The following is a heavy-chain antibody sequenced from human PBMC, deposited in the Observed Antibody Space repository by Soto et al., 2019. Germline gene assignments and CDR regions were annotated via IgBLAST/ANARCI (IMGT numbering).Heavy chain of an antibody. J-gene: IGHJ6*01. D-gene: IGHD3-10*01. Sequence: QVQLVESGGGVVQPGRSLRLSCAASGFMFSGFGIHWVRQAPGKGLQWVAGISKDGSKKYYADSVKGRFTISRDNSKKTLSLQMNSLRPEDTAVYYCANPSGYYFGLGSHDEASDMWGQGTVVNV. CDR3: ANPSGYYFGLGSHDEASDM. CDR2: ISKDGSKK. V-gene: IGHV3-30*18. CDR1: GFMFSGFG.